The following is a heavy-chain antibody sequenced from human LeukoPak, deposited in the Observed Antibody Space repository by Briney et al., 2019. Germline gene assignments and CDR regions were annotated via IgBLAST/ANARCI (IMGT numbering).Heavy chain of an antibody. J-gene: IGHJ4*02. CDR2: ISYDGNKK. Sequence: GRSLRLSCAASGFTFSNYAMHWVRQAPGKGLEWVAVISYDGNKKYYADSVKGRLTISRDNSKNTLYLQMNGLRAEDTAVYYCAKNRRSRHSGYDSADSWGQGTLVTVSS. CDR3: AKNRRSRHSGYDSADS. D-gene: IGHD5-12*01. V-gene: IGHV3-30*04. CDR1: GFTFSNYA.